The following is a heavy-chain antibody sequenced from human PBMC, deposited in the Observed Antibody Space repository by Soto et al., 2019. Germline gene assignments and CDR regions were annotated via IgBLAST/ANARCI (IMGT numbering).Heavy chain of an antibody. D-gene: IGHD3-22*01. CDR3: ARDSRMIDNSYFDA. CDR1: GGSISTDDYY. J-gene: IGHJ4*02. CDR2: LYYTGTT. Sequence: SETLSLTCTVSGGSISTDDYYWSWIRQSPGRGLEWIGYLYYTGTTFYNPSLRSRVTISMDTSKNQFSLNLSTVTAADTAVYYWARDSRMIDNSYFDAWGQGALLTFP. V-gene: IGHV4-30-4*01.